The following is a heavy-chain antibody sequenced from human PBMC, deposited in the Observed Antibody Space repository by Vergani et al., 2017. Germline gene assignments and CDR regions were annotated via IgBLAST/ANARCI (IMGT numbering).Heavy chain of an antibody. V-gene: IGHV3-73*02. J-gene: IGHJ4*02. CDR1: GFTFSGSA. Sequence: EVQLVESGGGLVQPGGSLKLSSAASGFTFSGSAMPWVRQASGKGLEWVGRIRSKANSYATAYAASVKGRFTISRDDSKNTAYLQMNSLKTEDTAVYYCTRRSSGIAAATNRGQGTLVTVSS. CDR3: TRRSSGIAAATN. D-gene: IGHD6-13*01. CDR2: IRSKANSYAT.